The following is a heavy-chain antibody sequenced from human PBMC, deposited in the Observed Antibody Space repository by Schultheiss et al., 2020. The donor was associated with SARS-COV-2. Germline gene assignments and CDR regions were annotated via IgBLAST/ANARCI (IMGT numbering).Heavy chain of an antibody. J-gene: IGHJ4*02. V-gene: IGHV3-33*06. CDR2: IWYDGSNK. D-gene: IGHD6-13*01. CDR3: AKMSSSSLLTD. Sequence: GGSLRLSCAASGFTFSSYGMHWVRQAPGKGLEWVAVIWYDGSNKYYADSVKGRFTISRDNSKNTLYLQMNSLRAEDTAVYYCAKMSSSSLLTDWGQGTLVTVSS. CDR1: GFTFSSYG.